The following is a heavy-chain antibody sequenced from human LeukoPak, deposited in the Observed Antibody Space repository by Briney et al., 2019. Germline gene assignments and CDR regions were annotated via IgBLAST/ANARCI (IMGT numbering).Heavy chain of an antibody. J-gene: IGHJ4*02. CDR2: INPNSGGT. D-gene: IGHD6-19*01. Sequence: ASVKVSCKASGYTFTSYGISWVRQAPGQGLEWMGWINPNSGGTNYAQKFQGRVTMTRDTSTSTVYMELSSLRSEDTAVYYCARFAVHRRITVAGQFGLDYWGQGTLVSLSS. V-gene: IGHV1-2*02. CDR3: ARFAVHRRITVAGQFGLDY. CDR1: GYTFTSYG.